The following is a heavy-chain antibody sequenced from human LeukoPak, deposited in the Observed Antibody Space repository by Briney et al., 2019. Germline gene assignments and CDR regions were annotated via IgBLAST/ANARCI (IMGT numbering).Heavy chain of an antibody. CDR1: GFTFNAYW. V-gene: IGHV3-7*01. Sequence: GGSLRLSCAASGFTFNAYWMTWVQAPGKGLEWVANIKQDGSEKYYVDSVKGRFTISRDNAKDSLYLQMNSLRAEDTAVYYCARDSSGAAFDIWGQGTMVTVSS. CDR3: ARDSSGAAFDI. J-gene: IGHJ3*02. CDR2: IKQDGSEK. D-gene: IGHD3-10*01.